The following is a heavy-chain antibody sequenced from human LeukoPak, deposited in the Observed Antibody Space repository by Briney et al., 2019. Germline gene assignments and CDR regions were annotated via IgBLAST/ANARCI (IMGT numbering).Heavy chain of an antibody. D-gene: IGHD2-2*02. J-gene: IGHJ4*02. V-gene: IGHV3-15*01. CDR3: TGEARLIPAAIARFAH. CDR1: GFTFTNAW. CDR2: IRSKTDGGTT. Sequence: PGGSLRLSCTVSGFTFTNAWMSWVRQAPGKGLEWVGRIRSKTDGGTTEYAAPVKGRFTISRDDSKTTLYLQMNSLKTEDTAVYYCTGEARLIPAAIARFAHWGQGTLVTVSS.